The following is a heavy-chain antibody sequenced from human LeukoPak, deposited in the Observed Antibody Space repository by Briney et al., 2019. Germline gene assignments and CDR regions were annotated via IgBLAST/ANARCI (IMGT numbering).Heavy chain of an antibody. Sequence: PGGSLRLSCAASGFTLSSYSMNWVRQAPGKGLEWVSYISSSSNTIYYADSVKGRFTIYRDIAKNSLYLQMNSLRVEDTAVYYCARDRPRGTIAARPTAFDIWGQGTMVTVSS. D-gene: IGHD6-6*01. V-gene: IGHV3-48*01. CDR2: ISSSSNTI. J-gene: IGHJ3*02. CDR1: GFTLSSYS. CDR3: ARDRPRGTIAARPTAFDI.